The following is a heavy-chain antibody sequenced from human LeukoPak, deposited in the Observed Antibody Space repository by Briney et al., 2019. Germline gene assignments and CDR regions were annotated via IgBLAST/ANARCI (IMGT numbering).Heavy chain of an antibody. Sequence: PSETLSLTCAVYGGSFSGYYWSWIRQPPGKGLEWIGEINHSGSTNYNPSLKSRVTISVDTSKNQFSLKLSSVTAADTAVYYCARQRRGYCSSTSCLNWFDPWGQGTLVTVSS. CDR1: GGSFSGYY. V-gene: IGHV4-34*01. J-gene: IGHJ5*02. CDR3: ARQRRGYCSSTSCLNWFDP. CDR2: INHSGST. D-gene: IGHD2-2*01.